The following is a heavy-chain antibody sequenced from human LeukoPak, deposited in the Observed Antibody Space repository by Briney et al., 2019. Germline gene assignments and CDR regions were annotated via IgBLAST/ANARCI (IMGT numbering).Heavy chain of an antibody. J-gene: IGHJ6*03. CDR1: GFTFSRIW. V-gene: IGHV3-7*01. Sequence: GGSLRLSCVASGFTFSRIWMSWVRQAPGKGLEWVANIKEDGSEKYYVDSVKGRFTISRDNAKNSLFLQMNSLRAEDTAVYYCARELYTRDGYNSYMDVWGRGTTVTVSS. CDR2: IKEDGSEK. CDR3: ARELYTRDGYNSYMDV. D-gene: IGHD5-24*01.